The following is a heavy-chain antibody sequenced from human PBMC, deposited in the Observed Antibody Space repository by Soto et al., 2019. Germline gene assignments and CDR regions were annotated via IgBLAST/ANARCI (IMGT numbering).Heavy chain of an antibody. Sequence: PSETLSLTCAVYGGSFSGYYWSWIRQPPGKGLEWIGEINHSGSTNYNPSLKSRVTISVDTSKNQFSLKLSSVTAADTAVYYCARVILGYCSGGSCPKDDAFDIWGQGTMVTVSS. CDR2: INHSGST. D-gene: IGHD2-15*01. CDR1: GGSFSGYY. V-gene: IGHV4-34*01. CDR3: ARVILGYCSGGSCPKDDAFDI. J-gene: IGHJ3*02.